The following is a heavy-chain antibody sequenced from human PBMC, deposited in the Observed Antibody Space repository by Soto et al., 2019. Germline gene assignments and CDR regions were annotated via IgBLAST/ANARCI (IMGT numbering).Heavy chain of an antibody. CDR1: GFSFSTSPVG. CDR3: VHSSYYGYYYDY. CDR2: TYWDDDK. D-gene: IGHD3-10*01. Sequence: QITLKESGPTLVKPTQTLTLTCTFSGFSFSTSPVGVGWIRQPPGKALEWLALTYWDDDKRYSPSLKSRLTITQDTSKSQVVLTMANMNLVDTATYYCVHSSYYGYYYDYWGQGILVTVSS. V-gene: IGHV2-5*02. J-gene: IGHJ4*02.